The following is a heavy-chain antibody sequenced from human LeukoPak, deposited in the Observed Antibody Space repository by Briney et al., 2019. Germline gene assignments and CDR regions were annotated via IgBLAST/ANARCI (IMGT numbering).Heavy chain of an antibody. Sequence: PSETLSLTCTVSGYSISSGYHWGWIRQPPGKGLEWIGSIYHSGSTNYNPSLKSRVTISVDTSKNQFSLKLSSVTAADTAVYYCARAWGTFDYWGQGTLVTVSS. J-gene: IGHJ4*02. CDR3: ARAWGTFDY. CDR2: IYHSGST. V-gene: IGHV4-38-2*02. D-gene: IGHD3-16*01. CDR1: GYSISSGYH.